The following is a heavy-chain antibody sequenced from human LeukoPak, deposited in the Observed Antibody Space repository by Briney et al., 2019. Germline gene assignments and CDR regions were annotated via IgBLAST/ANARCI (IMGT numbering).Heavy chain of an antibody. CDR2: IYYSGST. CDR1: GGSISSSGYY. D-gene: IGHD1-26*01. CDR3: ARHEYSGSYFGLSWFDP. J-gene: IGHJ5*02. V-gene: IGHV4-39*01. Sequence: SETLSLTCTVSGGSISSSGYYWGWIRQPPGKGLEWIASIYYSGSTYYNPSLKSRVTISVDTSKNQLSLKLSSLTAADTAVYYCARHEYSGSYFGLSWFDPWGQGTLVTVSS.